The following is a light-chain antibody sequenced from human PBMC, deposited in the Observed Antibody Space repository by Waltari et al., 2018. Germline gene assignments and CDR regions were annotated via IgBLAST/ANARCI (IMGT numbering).Light chain of an antibody. CDR3: MQILQTPRT. CDR2: LAS. CDR1: QSLIHRNGYNY. J-gene: IGKJ1*01. Sequence: EIVLTQSPLSLSVSPGEPATISCRTDQSLIHRNGYNYFNWYFTRQGQYPQLLIWLASNRASGVPDRFRATGSGTEFTLSISRVEAEDVGVYFCMQILQTPRTFGQGT. V-gene: IGKV2-28*01.